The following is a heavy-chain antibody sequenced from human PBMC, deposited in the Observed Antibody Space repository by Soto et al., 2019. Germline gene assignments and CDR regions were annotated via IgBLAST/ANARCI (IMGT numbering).Heavy chain of an antibody. D-gene: IGHD6-19*01. V-gene: IGHV4-4*02. J-gene: IGHJ4*02. CDR2: IYHSGST. CDR1: GGSISSSNW. CDR3: ARYSSGWSFDY. Sequence: SETLSLTFAVSGGSISSSNWWSWVRQPPGKGLEWIGEIYHSGSTNYNPSLKSRVTVSVDKSKNQFSLKLSSVTAADTAVYYCARYSSGWSFDYWGQGTLVTVSS.